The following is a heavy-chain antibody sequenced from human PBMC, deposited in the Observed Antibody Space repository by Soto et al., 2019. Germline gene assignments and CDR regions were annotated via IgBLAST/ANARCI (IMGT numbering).Heavy chain of an antibody. V-gene: IGHV3-53*01. CDR1: GFTVSSSNY. D-gene: IGHD5-12*01. J-gene: IGHJ4*02. CDR2: IYTGGTT. Sequence: EVQLVESGGGLIQPGGSLRLSCVVSGFTVSSSNYMSWVRQAPGKGLEWVSVIYTGGTTYYADSVKGPFTISRDNSKNTLYLQMNSLRAEDTAVYYCHGYGYWGQGTLVTVSS. CDR3: HGYGY.